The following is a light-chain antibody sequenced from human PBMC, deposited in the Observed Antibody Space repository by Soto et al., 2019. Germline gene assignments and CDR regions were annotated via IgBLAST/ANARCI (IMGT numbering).Light chain of an antibody. J-gene: IGKJ4*01. CDR3: QQLNSYPRT. CDR2: AAS. Sequence: DIQMTQSPSSLSASVGDRVTITCRASQSISSYLNWYQQKPGKAPKLLIYAASSLQSGVPSRFSGSGSGTDFTLTISSLQPEDFATYYCQQLNSYPRTFGGGTKVEIK. V-gene: IGKV1-39*01. CDR1: QSISSY.